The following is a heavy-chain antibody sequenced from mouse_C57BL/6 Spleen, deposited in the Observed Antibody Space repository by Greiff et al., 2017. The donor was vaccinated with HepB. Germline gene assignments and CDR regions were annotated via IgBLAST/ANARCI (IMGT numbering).Heavy chain of an antibody. J-gene: IGHJ4*01. CDR1: GFSLTSYG. Sequence: VKLQESGPGLVQPSQSLSITCTVSGFSLTSYGVHWVRQSPGKGLEWLGVIWSGGSTDYNAAFISRLSISKDNSKSQVFFKMNSLQADDTAIYYCARIYYYGSSYDYYAMDYWGQGTSVTVSS. V-gene: IGHV2-2*01. D-gene: IGHD1-1*01. CDR3: ARIYYYGSSYDYYAMDY. CDR2: IWSGGST.